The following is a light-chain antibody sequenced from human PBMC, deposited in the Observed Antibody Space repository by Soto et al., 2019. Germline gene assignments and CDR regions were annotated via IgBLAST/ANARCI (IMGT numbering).Light chain of an antibody. J-gene: IGKJ1*01. CDR1: QSISNY. CDR2: KAS. Sequence: DIQMTQSPSSLSASVGDRATITFRASQSISNYLNWYQQKPGKAPKLLIHKASTLQSGVPSRFSGSGSGTEFTLTISSLQSDDFATYYCQQYNSFWTFGQGTKVDIK. V-gene: IGKV1-5*03. CDR3: QQYNSFWT.